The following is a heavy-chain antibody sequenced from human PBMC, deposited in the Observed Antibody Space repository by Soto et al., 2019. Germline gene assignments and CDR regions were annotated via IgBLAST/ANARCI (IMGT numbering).Heavy chain of an antibody. CDR2: TYYRSKWYN. CDR3: ARVPELRIYYYYGMDV. D-gene: IGHD1-26*01. CDR1: GDSVSSNSAA. J-gene: IGHJ6*02. Sequence: QTLSLTCAISGDSVSSNSAAWNWIRQSPSRGLEWLGRTYYRSKWYNDYAVSVKSRITINPDTSKNQFSLQLNSVTPEDTAVYYCARVPELRIYYYYGMDVWGQGTTVTVSS. V-gene: IGHV6-1*01.